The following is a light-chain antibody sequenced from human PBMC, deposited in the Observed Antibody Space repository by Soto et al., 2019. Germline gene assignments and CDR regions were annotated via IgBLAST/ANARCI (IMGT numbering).Light chain of an antibody. J-gene: IGLJ1*01. CDR1: SSDGGGYDY. Sequence: QSAQSQPTSVSGSPGQSITISCTGTSSDGGGYDYVSWYQLHPGKAPKLMVFEVSNRPSGVSYRFSGSKSGKTASLTISGLQAEDEADYFCSSYSISTASLFGTGTKV. V-gene: IGLV2-14*01. CDR2: EVS. CDR3: SSYSISTASL.